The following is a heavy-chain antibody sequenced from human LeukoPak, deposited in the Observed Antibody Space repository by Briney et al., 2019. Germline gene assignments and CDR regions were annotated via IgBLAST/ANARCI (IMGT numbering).Heavy chain of an antibody. Sequence: GGSLRLSCAASGFTFSSYAMHWVRQAPGKGLEWVAVISYDGSNKYYADSVKGRFTISRDNSKNTLYLQMNSLRAEDTAVYYCAKDLGSSPTHDWGQGTLVTVSS. CDR2: ISYDGSNK. D-gene: IGHD6-6*01. CDR1: GFTFSSYA. J-gene: IGHJ4*02. V-gene: IGHV3-30*04. CDR3: AKDLGSSPTHD.